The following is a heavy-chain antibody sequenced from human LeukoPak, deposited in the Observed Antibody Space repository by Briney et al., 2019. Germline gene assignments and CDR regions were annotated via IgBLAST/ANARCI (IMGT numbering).Heavy chain of an antibody. J-gene: IGHJ4*02. CDR3: ARSAGSAFFDY. CDR1: GYTFTGFY. D-gene: IGHD2-15*01. CDR2: IYSDSGDT. V-gene: IGHV1-2*04. Sequence: GASVKVSCKASGYTFTGFYIHWVRQAPGQGLERMGWIYSDSGDTNYAQKFQGWVTMTRDTSISTAYMELSRLTSDDTAVYYCARSAGSAFFDYWGQGTLVTVSS.